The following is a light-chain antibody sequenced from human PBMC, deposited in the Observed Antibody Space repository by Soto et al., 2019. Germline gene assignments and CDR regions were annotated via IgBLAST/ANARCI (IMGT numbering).Light chain of an antibody. CDR1: SSDVGGYNY. CDR2: EVS. V-gene: IGLV2-14*01. J-gene: IGLJ3*02. CDR3: ISSTSSSTWV. Sequence: QSVLTQPASVSGSPGQSITISCTGTSSDVGGYNYVSWYQQHPGTAPKLMIYEVSNRPSGVSDRFSCSRSGNTASLTISGLHDEDESYYYCISSTSSSTWVFGGGTKLTVL.